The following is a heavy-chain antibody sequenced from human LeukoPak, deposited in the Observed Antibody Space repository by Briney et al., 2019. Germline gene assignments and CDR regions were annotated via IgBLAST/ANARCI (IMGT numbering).Heavy chain of an antibody. D-gene: IGHD2-15*01. CDR3: ARYCSGGSLYNWFDP. CDR1: GFTFSSYW. J-gene: IGHJ5*02. Sequence: GGSLGLSCAASGFTFSSYWMSWVRQAPGKGLEWVANIKQDGSEKYYVDSVKGRFTISRDNAKNSLYLQMNSLRAEDTAVYYCARYCSGGSLYNWFDPWGQGTLVTVSS. CDR2: IKQDGSEK. V-gene: IGHV3-7*01.